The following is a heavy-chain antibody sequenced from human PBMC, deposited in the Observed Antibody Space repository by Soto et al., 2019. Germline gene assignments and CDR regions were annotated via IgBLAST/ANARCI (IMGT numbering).Heavy chain of an antibody. J-gene: IGHJ4*02. CDR1: GGSITSYY. Sequence: PSETLSLTCTVSGGSITSYYWTWIRQPPGKGLEWIGYIRYSGSTNYNPSLKSRVTMSVDTSKNQFSLKLNSVTAADTAVYYCARSGNYGEYDYWGQGTLVTSPQ. V-gene: IGHV4-59*01. D-gene: IGHD4-17*01. CDR3: ARSGNYGEYDY. CDR2: IRYSGST.